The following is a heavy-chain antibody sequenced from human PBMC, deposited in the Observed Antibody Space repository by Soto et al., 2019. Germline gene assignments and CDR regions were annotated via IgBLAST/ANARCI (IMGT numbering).Heavy chain of an antibody. CDR1: GYTFTNYG. J-gene: IGHJ3*02. Sequence: GASVKVSCKASGYTFTNYGIIWVRQAPGQGLEWMGWISAYNGNTNYAQKLQGRVTMTTDTSTSTAYMELRSLRSDDTAVYYCARPYCSSTSCAGITADAFDIWGQGTMVTVSS. CDR3: ARPYCSSTSCAGITADAFDI. V-gene: IGHV1-18*01. CDR2: ISAYNGNT. D-gene: IGHD2-2*01.